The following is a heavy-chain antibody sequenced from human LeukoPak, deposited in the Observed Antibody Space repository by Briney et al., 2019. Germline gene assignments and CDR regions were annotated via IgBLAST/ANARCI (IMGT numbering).Heavy chain of an antibody. V-gene: IGHV4-34*01. J-gene: IGHJ3*02. D-gene: IGHD3-10*01. CDR2: INHSGST. Sequence: SETLSLTCAVYGGSFSGYYWSWIRQPPGKGLEWIGEINHSGSTNYNPSLKSRVTISVDTSKNQFSLKLSSVTAADTAVYYCARGLITMVREDAFDIWGQGTMVTVS. CDR3: ARGLITMVREDAFDI. CDR1: GGSFSGYY.